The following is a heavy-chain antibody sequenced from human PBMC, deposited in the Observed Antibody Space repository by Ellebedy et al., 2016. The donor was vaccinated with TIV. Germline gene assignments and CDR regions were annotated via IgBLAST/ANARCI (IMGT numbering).Heavy chain of an antibody. CDR2: ISAYNGNT. J-gene: IGHJ4*02. V-gene: IGHV1-18*01. Sequence: GESLKVSXKGSGYTFTSYGISWVRQAPGQGLEWMGWISAYNGNTNYAQKLQGRVTMTTDTSTSTAYMELRSLRSDDTAVYYCAREHANGCSDYWGQGTLVTVSS. CDR1: GYTFTSYG. CDR3: AREHANGCSDY. D-gene: IGHD2-8*01.